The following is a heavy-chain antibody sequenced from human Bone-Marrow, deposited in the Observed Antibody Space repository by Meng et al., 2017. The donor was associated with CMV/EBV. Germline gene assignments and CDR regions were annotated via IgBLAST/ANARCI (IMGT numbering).Heavy chain of an antibody. D-gene: IGHD3-22*01. CDR3: ARGYFENRRGIDL. CDR2: VNWNGGST. V-gene: IGHV3-20*04. J-gene: IGHJ5*02. CDR1: GFNFDDYG. Sequence: GESLKISCEGSGFNFDDYGMNWVRQAPGRGLEWVSGVNWNGGSTAYAGSVKGRFTISRDNAKNSLYLQMDSLRAEDTALYYCARGYFENRRGIDLWGQGTPVTVSS.